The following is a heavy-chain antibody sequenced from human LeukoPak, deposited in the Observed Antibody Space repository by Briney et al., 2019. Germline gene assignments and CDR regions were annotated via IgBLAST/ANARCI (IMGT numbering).Heavy chain of an antibody. CDR2: IFYRGNS. V-gene: IGHV4-39*07. CDR3: ARVRDSSGYSLDY. D-gene: IGHD3-22*01. J-gene: IGHJ4*02. CDR1: GGSISSSNFY. Sequence: ASETLSLTCSVSGGSISSSNFYWGWIRQPPGKGLEWIGSIFYRGNSYSKPSLKSRVTISVDTSKNQFSLKLSSLTAEDTAVYYCARVRDSSGYSLDYWGQATLVTVSS.